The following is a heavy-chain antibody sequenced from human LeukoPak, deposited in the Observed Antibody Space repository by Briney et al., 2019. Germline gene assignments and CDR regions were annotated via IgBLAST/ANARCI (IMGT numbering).Heavy chain of an antibody. J-gene: IGHJ4*02. V-gene: IGHV1-69*06. Sequence: GASVKVSCKASGGTFSSYAISWVRQAPGQGLEWMGGIIPVFGTANYAQKFQGRVTITADKSTSTAYMELSSLRSEDTAVYYCARDVGRYGFDYWGQGTLVTVSS. CDR3: ARDVGRYGFDY. D-gene: IGHD2-15*01. CDR1: GGTFSSYA. CDR2: IIPVFGTA.